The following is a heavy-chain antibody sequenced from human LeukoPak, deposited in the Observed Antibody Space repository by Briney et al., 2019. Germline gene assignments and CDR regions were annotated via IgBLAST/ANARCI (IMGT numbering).Heavy chain of an antibody. V-gene: IGHV3-33*01. J-gene: IGHJ4*02. CDR1: GFTFSSYG. D-gene: IGHD3-22*01. CDR2: IWYDGSNK. CDR3: ARDSYYDSSPGD. Sequence: GRSLRLSCAASGFTFSSYGMHWVRQAPGKGLEWVAVIWYDGSNKYYADSVKGRFTISRDNAKNSLYLQMNSLRAEDTAVYYCARDSYYDSSPGDWGQGTLVTVSS.